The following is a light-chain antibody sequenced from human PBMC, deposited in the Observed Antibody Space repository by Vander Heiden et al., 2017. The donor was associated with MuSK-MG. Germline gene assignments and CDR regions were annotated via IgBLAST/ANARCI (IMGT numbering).Light chain of an antibody. CDR1: SRYVCPNHF. CDR3: SSSGGNNGVK. CDR2: EGS. J-gene: IGLJ2*01. V-gene: IGLV2-8*01. Sequence: QSSLTQPPSPSGSPGPSVTIPFTGTSRYVCPNHFLAWYQQHPGKAPKLIIYEGSRRPSGVPGRFSGSKSGNTASLTVSGLQAEDEGDYYCSSSGGNNGVKFGGGTKLTVL.